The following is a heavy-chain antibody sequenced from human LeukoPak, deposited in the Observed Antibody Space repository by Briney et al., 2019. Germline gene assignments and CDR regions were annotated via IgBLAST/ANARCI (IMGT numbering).Heavy chain of an antibody. V-gene: IGHV3-23*01. Sequence: GGSLRLSCTASGFTFSNYAMTWVRQAPGKGLEWVSSISGTGGRTYSADSVKGRFTISRDNSKNTLNLQMKDLRVEHTAVYYCAKGLHGGVGYGVDVWGQGTTVSVSS. CDR3: AKGLHGGVGYGVDV. D-gene: IGHD3-16*01. J-gene: IGHJ6*02. CDR1: GFTFSNYA. CDR2: ISGTGGRT.